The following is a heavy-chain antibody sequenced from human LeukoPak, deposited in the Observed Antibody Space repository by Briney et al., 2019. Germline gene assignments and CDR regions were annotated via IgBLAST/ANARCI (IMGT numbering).Heavy chain of an antibody. V-gene: IGHV3-23*01. CDR3: ATIPYNWNYGDY. D-gene: IGHD1-20*01. Sequence: GGSLRLSCAASGFTFSSYAVSWVRQAPGKGLEWVSTISGSGGSSYYADSVKGRFTISRDNSKNTLYLQMNSLRAEDTAVYYCATIPYNWNYGDYWGQGTLVTVSS. CDR1: GFTFSSYA. J-gene: IGHJ4*02. CDR2: ISGSGGSS.